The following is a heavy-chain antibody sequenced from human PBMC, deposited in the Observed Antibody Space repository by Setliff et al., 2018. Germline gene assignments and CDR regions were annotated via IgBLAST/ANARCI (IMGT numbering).Heavy chain of an antibody. CDR3: ARGYGYSSGWYRVYFDS. CDR2: INHSGST. CDR1: GGSFSGYY. Sequence: PSETLSLTCAVYGGSFSGYYWSWIRQPPGKGLEWIGEINHSGSTNYNPSLKCRVTISVDTSKNQFSLKLSSVTAADTAVYYCARGYGYSSGWYRVYFDSWGQGTLVTVSS. D-gene: IGHD6-19*01. V-gene: IGHV4-34*01. J-gene: IGHJ4*02.